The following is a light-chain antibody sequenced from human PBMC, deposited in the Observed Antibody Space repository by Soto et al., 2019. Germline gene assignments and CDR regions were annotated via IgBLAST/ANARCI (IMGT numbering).Light chain of an antibody. V-gene: IGKV1-5*01. J-gene: IGKJ5*01. CDR3: QQYYSYPIT. CDR2: AAS. Sequence: DIQMTQSPSTLSASVGDRVTITCRASQSVDSWLAWYQQKPGKAPKLLIYAASTLQSGVPSRFSGSGSGTDFTLTISCLQSEDFATYYCQQYYSYPITFGQGTRLEIK. CDR1: QSVDSW.